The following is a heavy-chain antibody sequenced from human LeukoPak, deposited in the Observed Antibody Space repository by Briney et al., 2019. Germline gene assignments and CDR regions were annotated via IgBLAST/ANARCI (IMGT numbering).Heavy chain of an antibody. CDR2: ISAYNGNT. CDR3: AIAGYSSSSYHIFDY. J-gene: IGHJ4*02. V-gene: IGHV1-18*01. Sequence: ASVKVSCKASGYTFTSYGISWVRQAPGQGLEWMGWISAYNGNTNYAQKLQGRVTMTTDTSTSTAYMELRSLRSDDTAVYYCAIAGYSSSSYHIFDYWGQGTLVTVSS. D-gene: IGHD6-6*01. CDR1: GYTFTSYG.